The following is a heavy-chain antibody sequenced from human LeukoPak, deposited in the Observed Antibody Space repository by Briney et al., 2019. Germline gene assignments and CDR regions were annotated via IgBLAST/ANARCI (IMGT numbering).Heavy chain of an antibody. CDR1: GFTFGYYD. CDR2: ISSSDDST. V-gene: IGHV3-23*01. D-gene: IGHD5-18*01. CDR3: AKGSGRGSSSALDY. J-gene: IGHJ4*01. Sequence: PGVSLRLSCAASGFTFGYYDMSWVRQAPGKGLEWVSIISSSDDSTYYADSVTGRFTISTDRARNTLYLQMNSLRAEDTALYYCAKGSGRGSSSALDYWGQGTLVTVSS.